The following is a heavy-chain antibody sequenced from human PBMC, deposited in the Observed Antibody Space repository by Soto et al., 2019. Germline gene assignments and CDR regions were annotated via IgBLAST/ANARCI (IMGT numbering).Heavy chain of an antibody. V-gene: IGHV3-23*01. CDR2: ISGRTGST. CDR1: GFTFSSYA. D-gene: IGHD2-8*01. CDR3: AREHCTNGVCHRVDP. J-gene: IGHJ5*02. Sequence: GGSLRLSCAASGFTFSSYAMSWVRQAPGKGLEWVSAISGRTGSTSYADSVKGRFTISRDNSRNTLYLQMNSLRAEDTAVYYCAREHCTNGVCHRVDPWGQGTLVTVSS.